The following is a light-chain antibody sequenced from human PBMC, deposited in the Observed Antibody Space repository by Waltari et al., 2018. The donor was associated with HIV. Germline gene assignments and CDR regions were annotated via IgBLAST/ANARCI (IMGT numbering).Light chain of an antibody. Sequence: IVMTQSPESLAVSLGERATIKCQSSQNVFYSSNNKNYLSWYQQKPGQPPKLIIYWASSQQSGVPDRFSGSGSETDFTLTISSLQAEDVAVYFCQQTYTIPPTFGGGTKVEIK. CDR3: QQTYTIPPT. V-gene: IGKV4-1*01. CDR1: QNVFYSSNNKNY. J-gene: IGKJ4*01. CDR2: WAS.